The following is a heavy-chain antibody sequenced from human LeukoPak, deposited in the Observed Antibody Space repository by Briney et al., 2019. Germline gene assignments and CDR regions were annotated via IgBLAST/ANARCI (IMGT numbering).Heavy chain of an antibody. CDR3: ARCESGSSWPWELGNN. Sequence: ASVTASCKASGYTFTSYAITWVRQAPGQGLEGMGWISAYNGRTNYAQNLQDGVTLTIDTSTSTAYMELRSLKSDDTAVYFCARCESGSSWPWELGNNWGQGTPVTVSS. J-gene: IGHJ4*02. D-gene: IGHD6-13*01. CDR2: ISAYNGRT. CDR1: GYTFTSYA. V-gene: IGHV1-18*01.